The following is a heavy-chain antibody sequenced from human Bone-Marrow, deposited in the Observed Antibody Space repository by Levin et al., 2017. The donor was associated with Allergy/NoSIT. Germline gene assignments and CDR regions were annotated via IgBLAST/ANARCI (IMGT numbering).Heavy chain of an antibody. J-gene: IGHJ2*01. CDR1: GFTFNRYA. V-gene: IGHV3-23*01. D-gene: IGHD2-15*01. CDR3: AKDPPAILGWYFDI. CDR2: ISDNSYTT. Sequence: GESLKISCAASGFTFNRYAMSWVRQAPGKGPEWVSFISDNSYTTHYADSVKGRFTISRDNSKNMLYLQMNSLRAEDTAIYYCAKDPPAILGWYFDIWGRGTLVVVSS.